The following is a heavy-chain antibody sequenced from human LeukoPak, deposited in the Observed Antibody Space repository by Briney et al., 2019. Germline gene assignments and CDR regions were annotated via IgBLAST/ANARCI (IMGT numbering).Heavy chain of an antibody. CDR2: INPNSGGT. V-gene: IGHV1-2*02. CDR3: ARQGVAAAGTRYYYYMDV. Sequence: ASVKVSCKASGYTFTGYYMHWVRQAPGQGLEWMGWINPNSGGTNYAQKFQGRVTMTRDTSISTAYMELSRLRSDDTAVYYCARQGVAAAGTRYYYYMDVWGKGTTVTVSS. CDR1: GYTFTGYY. J-gene: IGHJ6*03. D-gene: IGHD6-13*01.